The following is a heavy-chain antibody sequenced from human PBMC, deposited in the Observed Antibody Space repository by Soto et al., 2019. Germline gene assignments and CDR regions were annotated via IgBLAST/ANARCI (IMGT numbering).Heavy chain of an antibody. V-gene: IGHV3-21*01. CDR3: AREPSSGKRPTGWFDP. CDR2: ISSSSSYI. Sequence: PGGSLRLSCAVSGFTFSSYSMNWVRQAPGKGLEWVSSISSSSSYIYYADSVKGRVTISRDNAKNTLYLQMNSLRAEDTAVYYCAREPSSGKRPTGWFDPWGQGTLVTVSS. J-gene: IGHJ5*02. CDR1: GFTFSSYS.